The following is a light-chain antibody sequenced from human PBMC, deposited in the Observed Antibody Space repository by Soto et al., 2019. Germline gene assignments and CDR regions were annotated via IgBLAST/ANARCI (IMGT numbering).Light chain of an antibody. CDR2: DAS. V-gene: IGKV3-11*01. CDR3: QQRAIWPPYT. Sequence: EIVLTQFPATLSLSPGERATLSCRASQSVSSYFGWYQQKPGQAPRLLIYDASNMATGIPARFSGSGSGTDFALTISSLEPEDFAVYYCQQRAIWPPYTFGQGTQLEIK. J-gene: IGKJ2*01. CDR1: QSVSSY.